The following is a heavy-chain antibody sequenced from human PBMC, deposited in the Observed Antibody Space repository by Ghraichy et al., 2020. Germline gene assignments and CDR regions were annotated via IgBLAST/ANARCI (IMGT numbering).Heavy chain of an antibody. Sequence: SETLSPTCTVSGGSVSSASYYWSWIRQPPGKGLEWIGYIYYSGSTNYNPSLKSRVTISVDTSKNQFSLKLSSVTAADTAVYYCASLFRVAKNSNYGYWGQGTLVTVSS. J-gene: IGHJ4*02. CDR1: GGSVSSASYY. V-gene: IGHV4-61*01. D-gene: IGHD4-11*01. CDR3: ASLFRVAKNSNYGY. CDR2: IYYSGST.